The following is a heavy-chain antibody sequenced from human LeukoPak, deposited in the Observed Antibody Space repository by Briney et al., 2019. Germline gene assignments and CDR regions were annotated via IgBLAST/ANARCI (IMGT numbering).Heavy chain of an antibody. CDR3: ARAPYSSSWYFDY. CDR2: IYSGGST. V-gene: IGHV3-66*01. J-gene: IGHJ4*02. D-gene: IGHD6-13*01. CDR1: GFTVSTHY. Sequence: GGSLRLSCAASGFTVSTHYMSWVRQAPGKGLEWVSVIYSGGSTYYADSVKGRFTISRDNSKNTLYLQMNSLRAEDTAVYYCARAPYSSSWYFDYWGQGTLVTVSS.